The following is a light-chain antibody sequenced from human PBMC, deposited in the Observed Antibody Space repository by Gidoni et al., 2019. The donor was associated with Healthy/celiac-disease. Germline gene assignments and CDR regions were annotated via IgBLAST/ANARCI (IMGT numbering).Light chain of an antibody. CDR2: LGS. Sequence: DIVMTQSPLSLPVTPGEPASISCRSSQSLLHSNGYNYLDWYLQKPGQSAQLLIYLGSNRASGVPDRFSGSGSGTDFTLKISRVEAEDVGVYYCMQALQTPPWTFXQXTKVEIK. J-gene: IGKJ1*01. CDR1: QSLLHSNGYNY. V-gene: IGKV2-28*01. CDR3: MQALQTPPWT.